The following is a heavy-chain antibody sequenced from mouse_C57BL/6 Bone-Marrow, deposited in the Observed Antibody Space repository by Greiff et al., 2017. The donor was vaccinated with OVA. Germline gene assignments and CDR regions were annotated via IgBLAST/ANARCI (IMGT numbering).Heavy chain of an antibody. Sequence: EVKLMESGGDLVKPGGSLKLSCAASGFTFTSYGMSWVRQTPDKRLEWVATISSGGSYSYYPDSVKGRFTISRDNDKNTLYLHMSSLKAEDTAMYYCARRGYWGQGTTLTVSS. CDR2: ISSGGSYS. CDR1: GFTFTSYG. CDR3: ARRGY. J-gene: IGHJ2*01. V-gene: IGHV5-6*02.